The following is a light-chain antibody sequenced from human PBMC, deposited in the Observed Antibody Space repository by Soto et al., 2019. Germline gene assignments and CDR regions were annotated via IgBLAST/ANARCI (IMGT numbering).Light chain of an antibody. Sequence: DLHMTQSPSTLSASVGDRVTITCRASQSISSWLAWYQQKPGQAPKLLIYKASTLQSGVPSRFSGSGSGTEFTLAISSPQPDDSATYYCQQYNDNWTFGQGTKV. CDR1: QSISSW. CDR3: QQYNDNWT. J-gene: IGKJ1*01. CDR2: KAS. V-gene: IGKV1-5*03.